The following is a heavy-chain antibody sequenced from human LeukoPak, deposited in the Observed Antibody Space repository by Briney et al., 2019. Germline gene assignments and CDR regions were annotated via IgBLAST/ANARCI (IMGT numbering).Heavy chain of an antibody. Sequence: GGPLRLSCAASGFTLSSYWMSWVRQAPGKGLEWVAYINQDGSDEDYVDSVRGRFTISRDNAKNSLYLQMNSLRAEDTAVYYCARGSVVAPNFDFWGQGTLVTVSS. J-gene: IGHJ4*02. CDR1: GFTLSSYW. V-gene: IGHV3-7*01. CDR3: ARGSVVAPNFDF. D-gene: IGHD2-15*01. CDR2: INQDGSDE.